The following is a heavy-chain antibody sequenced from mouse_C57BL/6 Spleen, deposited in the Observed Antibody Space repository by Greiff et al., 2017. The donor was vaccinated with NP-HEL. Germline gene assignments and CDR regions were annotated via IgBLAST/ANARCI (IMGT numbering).Heavy chain of an antibody. V-gene: IGHV5-17*01. Sequence: EVKLVESGGGLVKPGGSLKLSCAASGFTFSDYGMHWVRQAPEKGLEWVAYISSGSSTIYYADTVKGRFTISRDNAKNTLFLQMTSLRSEDTAMYYCARPHYGSSGYFDYWGQGTTLTVSS. CDR3: ARPHYGSSGYFDY. J-gene: IGHJ2*01. D-gene: IGHD1-1*01. CDR2: ISSGSSTI. CDR1: GFTFSDYG.